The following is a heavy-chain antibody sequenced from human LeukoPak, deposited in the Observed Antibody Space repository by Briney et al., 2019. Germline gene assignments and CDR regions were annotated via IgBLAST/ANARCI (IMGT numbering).Heavy chain of an antibody. Sequence: PGGSLRLSCAASGFTFSNYAMSWVRQAPGKGLEWVSTVSGSGGSTYYADSVKGRFTISRDNSKNTLYLQMNSLRAEDTAVYYCARGANPGVADYWGQGTLVTVSS. J-gene: IGHJ4*02. CDR1: GFTFSNYA. V-gene: IGHV3-23*01. D-gene: IGHD3-3*01. CDR3: ARGANPGVADY. CDR2: VSGSGGST.